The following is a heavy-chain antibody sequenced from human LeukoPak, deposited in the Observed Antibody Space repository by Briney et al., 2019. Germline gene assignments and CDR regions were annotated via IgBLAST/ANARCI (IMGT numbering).Heavy chain of an antibody. J-gene: IGHJ3*02. Sequence: GGSLRLSCAASGFTFSTYAMSWVRQAPRKGLEWVSVISGGGGTTYYADSVKGRFTISRDSSKNTLYLQMNILRAEDTAVYYCARDSPSGLVGAAVFDIWGQGTMVTVSS. CDR3: ARDSPSGLVGAAVFDI. CDR2: ISGGGGTT. D-gene: IGHD1-26*01. CDR1: GFTFSTYA. V-gene: IGHV3-23*01.